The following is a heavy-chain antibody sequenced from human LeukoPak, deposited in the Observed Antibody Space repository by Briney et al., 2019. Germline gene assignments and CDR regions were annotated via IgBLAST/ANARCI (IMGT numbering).Heavy chain of an antibody. CDR3: ARERSNAFDI. Sequence: SETLSLTCTVSGGSISSSSYYWGWIRQPPGKGLEWIGSIYYSGSTYYNPSLKSRVTISVDTSKNQLSLKLSSVTAADTAVYYCARERSNAFDIWGQGTMVTVSS. J-gene: IGHJ3*02. V-gene: IGHV4-39*02. CDR1: GGSISSSSYY. CDR2: IYYSGST. D-gene: IGHD5/OR15-5a*01.